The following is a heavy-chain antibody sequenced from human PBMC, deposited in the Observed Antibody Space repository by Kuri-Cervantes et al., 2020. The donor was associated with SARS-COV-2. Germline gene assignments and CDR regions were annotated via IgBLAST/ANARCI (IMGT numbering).Heavy chain of an antibody. Sequence: GGSLRLSCAASGFMFSRYWMSWVRQAPGKGLEWVANINEDGSEKYYADSVKGRFTISRDNAKNSLYLQMNSLRAEDTAVYYCARAFLRGGSDYWGQGTLVTVSS. CDR3: ARAFLRGGSDY. D-gene: IGHD1-26*01. CDR2: INEDGSEK. V-gene: IGHV3-7*01. CDR1: GFMFSRYW. J-gene: IGHJ4*02.